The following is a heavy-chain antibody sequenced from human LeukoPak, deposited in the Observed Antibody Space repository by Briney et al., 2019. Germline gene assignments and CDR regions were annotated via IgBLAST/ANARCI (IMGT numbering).Heavy chain of an antibody. Sequence: SETLSLTCTVSGGSISSSSYYWGWIRQPPGKGLEWIGSIYYSGSTYYNPSLRSRVTISVDTSKNQFSLKLNSVTSADTAVYYCARGARSVWEVLQYWGQGTLVTVSS. CDR1: GGSISSSSYY. V-gene: IGHV4-39*07. D-gene: IGHD1-26*01. J-gene: IGHJ4*02. CDR3: ARGARSVWEVLQY. CDR2: IYYSGST.